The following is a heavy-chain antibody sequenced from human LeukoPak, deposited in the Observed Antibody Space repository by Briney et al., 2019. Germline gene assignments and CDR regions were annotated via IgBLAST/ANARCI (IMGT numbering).Heavy chain of an antibody. V-gene: IGHV1-69*02. D-gene: IGHD3-10*01. CDR3: ASGRSSGYYYGMDV. J-gene: IGHJ6*02. CDR2: IIPTLGIA. CDR1: GGTFSSYT. Sequence: SAKVSCKASGGTFSSYTISWVRQAPGQGLEWMGRIIPTLGIANYAQKFQGRVTITADKSTSTAYMELSSLRSEDTAVYYCASGRSSGYYYGMDVWGQGTTVTVSS.